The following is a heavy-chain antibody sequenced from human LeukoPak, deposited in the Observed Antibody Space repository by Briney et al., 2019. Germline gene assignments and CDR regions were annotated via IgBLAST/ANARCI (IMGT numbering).Heavy chain of an antibody. CDR3: ATVYGDYVRWFDP. Sequence: GASVKVSCKASGYTFTSYGISWMRQAPGQGLEWMGWISAYNGNTNYAQELQGRVTMTTDTSTSTAYMELRSLRSDDTAVYYCATVYGDYVRWFDPWGQGTLVTVSS. V-gene: IGHV1-18*01. J-gene: IGHJ5*02. D-gene: IGHD4-17*01. CDR1: GYTFTSYG. CDR2: ISAYNGNT.